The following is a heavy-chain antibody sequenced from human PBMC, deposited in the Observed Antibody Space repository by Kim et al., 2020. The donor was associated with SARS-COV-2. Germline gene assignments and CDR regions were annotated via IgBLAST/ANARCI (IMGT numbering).Heavy chain of an antibody. J-gene: IGHJ4*02. V-gene: IGHV5-51*01. Sequence: PSFQGQVTISADKSISTAYLQVSSLKASDTAMYYCARVLGGNYDSSGLPYFDYWGQGTLVTVSS. D-gene: IGHD3-22*01. CDR3: ARVLGGNYDSSGLPYFDY.